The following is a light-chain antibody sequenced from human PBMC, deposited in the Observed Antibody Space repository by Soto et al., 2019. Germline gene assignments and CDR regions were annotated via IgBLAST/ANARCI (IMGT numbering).Light chain of an antibody. J-gene: IGKJ1*01. CDR2: AAS. CDR3: QQLNSYPWT. Sequence: IQMTRSPASLSASVGDRVSSTCRASQGISNWLAWYQQKPGRAPKLLIYAASSLQSGVSSRFSGSGSGTDFTLTISSLQPEDFATYYCQQLNSYPWTFGQGTKVDIK. CDR1: QGISNW. V-gene: IGKV1D-16*01.